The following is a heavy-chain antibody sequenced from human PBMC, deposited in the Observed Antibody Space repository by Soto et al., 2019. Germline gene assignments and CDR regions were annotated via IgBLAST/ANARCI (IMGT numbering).Heavy chain of an antibody. J-gene: IGHJ4*02. CDR3: ARDLGMAPEVSFDY. V-gene: IGHV3-7*01. Sequence: GSLRLSCAASGFTFSSYWMSWVRQAPGKGLEWVANIKQDGSEKYYVDSVKGRFTISRDNAKNSLYLQMNSLRAEDTAVYYCARDLGMAPEVSFDYWGQGTLVTVSS. D-gene: IGHD4-4*01. CDR1: GFTFSSYW. CDR2: IKQDGSEK.